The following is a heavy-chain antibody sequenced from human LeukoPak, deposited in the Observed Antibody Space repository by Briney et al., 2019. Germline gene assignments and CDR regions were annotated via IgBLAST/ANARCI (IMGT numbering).Heavy chain of an antibody. CDR2: IKQDGSEK. V-gene: IGHV3-7*01. J-gene: IGHJ6*02. D-gene: IGHD3-10*01. Sequence: GKSLRLSCAASGFTFSAYWMSWVRQAPGKGLEWVANIKQDGSEKFYVDSVKGRFTISRDNSKNTLYLQMNSLGAEDTAVYYCARETEDYYGSGSFIPTYYYYGMDVWGQGTTVTVSS. CDR3: ARETEDYYGSGSFIPTYYYYGMDV. CDR1: GFTFSAYW.